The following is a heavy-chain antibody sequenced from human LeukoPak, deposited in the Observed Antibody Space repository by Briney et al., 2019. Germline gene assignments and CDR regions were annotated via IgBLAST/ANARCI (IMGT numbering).Heavy chain of an antibody. CDR2: VYYSGST. Sequence: SETLSLTCTVSGGSVSSGSYFWSWIRQPPGKGLEWIGYVYYSGSTYYSPSLKSRVTISLDTSKNQFSLNLSSVTAVDTAVYYCARGPFDAFDIWGQGTVVTVSS. CDR3: ARGPFDAFDI. J-gene: IGHJ3*02. CDR1: GGSVSSGSYF. V-gene: IGHV4-61*01.